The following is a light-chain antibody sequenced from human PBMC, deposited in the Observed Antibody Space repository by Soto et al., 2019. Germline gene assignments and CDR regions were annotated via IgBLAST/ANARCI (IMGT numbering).Light chain of an antibody. Sequence: QMTQSPSSLSASVGDRVTITCRASQGIGDDLGWYQQRPGEAPKRLIYGASILPSGVPSRFSGSGSGTEFTLTINGLQPEDFGTYFCLEPNTYPFTFGGGTRVEIK. V-gene: IGKV1-17*01. J-gene: IGKJ4*01. CDR1: QGIGDD. CDR2: GAS. CDR3: LEPNTYPFT.